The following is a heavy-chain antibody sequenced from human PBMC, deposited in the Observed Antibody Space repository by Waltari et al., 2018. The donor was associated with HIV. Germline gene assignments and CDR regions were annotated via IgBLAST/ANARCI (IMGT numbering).Heavy chain of an antibody. D-gene: IGHD3-22*01. CDR2: INPNSGGT. V-gene: IGHV1-2*02. CDR3: ARDTPDAYYYDTSGYWS. CDR1: GYTFTGYY. Sequence: QVQLVQSGAEVKKPGASVKVSCKASGYTFTGYYMHWVRQAPGQGLEWMGGINPNSGGTNYAQKFQGRVAMTRDTSISTAYMELSRLRSDDTAVYYWARDTPDAYYYDTSGYWSWGQGTLVTVSS. J-gene: IGHJ5*02.